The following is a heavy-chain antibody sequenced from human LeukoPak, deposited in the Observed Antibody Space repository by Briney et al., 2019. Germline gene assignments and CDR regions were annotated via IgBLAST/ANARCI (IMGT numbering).Heavy chain of an antibody. D-gene: IGHD3-3*01. V-gene: IGHV4-4*07. Sequence: SETLSLTCTVSGGSISSYYWSWIRQPAGKGLEWIGRIYTSGSTNYNPSLKSRVTMSVDTPKNQFSLKLSSVTAADTAVYYCAKYYDFWSGYYDTWGQGTMVTVSS. CDR2: IYTSGST. CDR1: GGSISSYY. CDR3: AKYYDFWSGYYDT. J-gene: IGHJ3*01.